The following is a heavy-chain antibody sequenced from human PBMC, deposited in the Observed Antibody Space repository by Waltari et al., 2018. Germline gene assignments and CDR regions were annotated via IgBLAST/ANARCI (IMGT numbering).Heavy chain of an antibody. D-gene: IGHD3-10*01. V-gene: IGHV3-30*18. Sequence: QVQLVESGGGVVQPGMSLRLSCAASGFSLSHFGMHWVRQAPGKGLEWVALASFDGITTYYADSVRGRFTISRDNSKNTLYLDINTLRVDDTAIYYCAKDAFGNTYLDHWGQGTLVTVSS. CDR1: GFSLSHFG. CDR2: ASFDGITT. J-gene: IGHJ5*02. CDR3: AKDAFGNTYLDH.